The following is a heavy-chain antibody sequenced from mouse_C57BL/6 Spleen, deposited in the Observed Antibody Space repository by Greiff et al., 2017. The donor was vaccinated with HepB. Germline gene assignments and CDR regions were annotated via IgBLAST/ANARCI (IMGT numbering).Heavy chain of an antibody. J-gene: IGHJ1*03. CDR2: IDPSDSYT. CDR1: GYTFTSYW. D-gene: IGHD2-10*02. Sequence: QVQLQQPGAELVMPGASVKLSCKASGYTFTSYWMHGVKQRPGQGLEWIGEIDPSDSYTNYNQKFKGKSTLTVDKSSSTAYMQLSSLTSEDSAVYYCASSYGNSWYFHVWCTGTPFTVSS. V-gene: IGHV1-69*01. CDR3: ASSYGNSWYFHV.